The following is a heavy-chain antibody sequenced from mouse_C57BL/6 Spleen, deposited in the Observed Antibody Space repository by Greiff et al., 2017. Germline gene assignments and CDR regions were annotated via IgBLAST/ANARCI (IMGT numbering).Heavy chain of an antibody. D-gene: IGHD2-12*01. CDR2: INPNNGGT. J-gene: IGHJ3*01. Sequence: EVQLQQSGPELVKPGASVQIPCKASGYTFTDYNMDWVKQSHGKSLEWIGDINPNNGGTIYNQKFKGKATLTVDKSSSTAYMELRSLTSEDTAVYYCARDEYGPLLDWGQGTLVTVSA. V-gene: IGHV1-18*01. CDR3: ARDEYGPLLD. CDR1: GYTFTDYN.